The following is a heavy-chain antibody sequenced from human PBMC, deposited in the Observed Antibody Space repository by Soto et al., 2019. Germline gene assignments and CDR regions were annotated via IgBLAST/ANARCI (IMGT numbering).Heavy chain of an antibody. V-gene: IGHV3-30*18. CDR1: GFTFASYG. CDR2: VSFDSKNK. Sequence: LVESWGRVVRPGRSLTLSCAASGFTFASYGMHWVRQAPGKGLEWVATVSFDSKNKYYIDSVEGRFTISRDNAENTLSLQMNSLRHEDTAVYYCAKESVEATYSFYGLDVWGPGTTVTVAS. CDR3: AKESVEATYSFYGLDV. D-gene: IGHD4-4*01. J-gene: IGHJ6*02.